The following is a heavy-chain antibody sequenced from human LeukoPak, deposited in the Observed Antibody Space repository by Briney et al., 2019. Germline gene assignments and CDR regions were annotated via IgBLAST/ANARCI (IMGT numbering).Heavy chain of an antibody. J-gene: IGHJ2*01. CDR1: GYTFTVYY. Sequence: ASVKVSCKASGYTFTVYYMHWVRQAPGQGLEWMGWINPNNGGTNYAQNFQGRVTMTRDTSISTAYMELSRLRSDDTAVYYRGRAQQLDGHWYFDLWGRGTLVTVSS. CDR3: GRAQQLDGHWYFDL. CDR2: INPNNGGT. V-gene: IGHV1-2*02. D-gene: IGHD6-13*01.